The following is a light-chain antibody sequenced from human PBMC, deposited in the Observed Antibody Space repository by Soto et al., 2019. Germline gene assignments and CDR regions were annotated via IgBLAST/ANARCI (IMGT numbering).Light chain of an antibody. CDR1: RGVSNW. J-gene: IGKJ3*01. V-gene: IGKV1D-12*01. CDR3: QQATDFPFT. CDR2: GAS. Sequence: DIQMSQSPSSVSASVGDRVTITCRASRGVSNWVAWYQQKPGKAPKLLIYGASSLQSGVPSSFSGSVSGTYFTLTISSLEPEDFATYFCQQATDFPFTFGPGTKVDV.